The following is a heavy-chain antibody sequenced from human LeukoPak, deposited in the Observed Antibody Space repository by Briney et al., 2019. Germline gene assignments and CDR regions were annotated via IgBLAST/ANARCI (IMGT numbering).Heavy chain of an antibody. CDR1: GFSFTSYW. CDR2: IYPGDSDT. V-gene: IGHV5-51*04. Sequence: GESLKISCKGSGFSFTSYWIGWVRQMRGKGLEWIGIIYPGDSDTRYSPSFQGQVTISADKPITTAYLQWSSLKASDTAMYYCAAGTYSSSSYAFDIWGQGTMVSVSS. CDR3: AAGTYSSSSYAFDI. J-gene: IGHJ3*02. D-gene: IGHD6-6*01.